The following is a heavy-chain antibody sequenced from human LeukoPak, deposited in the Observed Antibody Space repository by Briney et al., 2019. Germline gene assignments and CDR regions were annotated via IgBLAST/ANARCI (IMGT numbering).Heavy chain of an antibody. J-gene: IGHJ4*02. V-gene: IGHV4-34*01. CDR3: GKGYSGFPNGY. CDR1: GGSFSGYY. CDR2: INHSGST. D-gene: IGHD5-12*01. Sequence: PSETLSLTCAVYGGSFSGYYWSWIRQPPGKGLEWIGEINHSGSTNYNPSLKSRVTISVDTSKNQFSLKLSSVTAADTAVYYCGKGYSGFPNGYGGQGNLVTVSS.